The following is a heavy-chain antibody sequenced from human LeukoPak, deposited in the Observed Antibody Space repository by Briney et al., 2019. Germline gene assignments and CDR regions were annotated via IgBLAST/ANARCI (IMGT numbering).Heavy chain of an antibody. J-gene: IGHJ5*02. CDR1: GGSISSHY. CDR2: IYYSGST. V-gene: IGHV4-59*11. D-gene: IGHD1-7*01. CDR3: ARGGDWNYGWFDP. Sequence: SETLSLTCTVSGGSISSHYWSWIRQPPGKGLEWIGYIYYSGSTNYNPSLKSRVTISVDTSKNQFSLKLSSVTAAVTAVYYCARGGDWNYGWFDPWGQGTLVTVSS.